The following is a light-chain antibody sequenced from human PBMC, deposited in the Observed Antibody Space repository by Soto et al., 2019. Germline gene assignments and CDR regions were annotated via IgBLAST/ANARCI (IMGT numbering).Light chain of an antibody. CDR1: SSDVGSYNL. CDR2: EGS. V-gene: IGLV2-23*01. Sequence: QSALTQPRSVSGSPGQSITISCTGTSSDVGSYNLGSWYQQHPGKAPKLMIYEGSKRPSGVSNRFSGSKSGNTASLTISGLQAEDEADYYCCSYAGSSTLVFGGGTQLTVL. CDR3: CSYAGSSTLV. J-gene: IGLJ2*01.